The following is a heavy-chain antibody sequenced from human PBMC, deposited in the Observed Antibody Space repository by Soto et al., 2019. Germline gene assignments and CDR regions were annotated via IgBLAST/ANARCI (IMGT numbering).Heavy chain of an antibody. CDR2: INPSGGST. J-gene: IGHJ3*02. Sequence: ASVKVSCKASGHTFTSYYMHWVRQAPGQGLEWMGIINPSGGSTSYAQKFQGRVTMTRDTSTSTVYMELSSLRSEDTAVYYCARELRIPMVAQNAFDIWGQGTMVTVSS. CDR1: GHTFTSYY. D-gene: IGHD2-15*01. CDR3: ARELRIPMVAQNAFDI. V-gene: IGHV1-46*01.